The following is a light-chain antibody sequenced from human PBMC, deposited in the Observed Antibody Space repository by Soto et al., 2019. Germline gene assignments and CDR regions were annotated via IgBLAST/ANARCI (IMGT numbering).Light chain of an antibody. CDR2: GAS. CDR3: QQYNNWPWT. V-gene: IGKV3-15*01. J-gene: IGKJ1*01. Sequence: EIVMTQSPATLSVSPGERATLSCRASQSISSNLAWYQQKLGQAPRLLIYGASTRATGIPARFSGSGSGTEFTLTISSLQSEDSAVYYCQQYNNWPWTFAQGTKVDIK. CDR1: QSISSN.